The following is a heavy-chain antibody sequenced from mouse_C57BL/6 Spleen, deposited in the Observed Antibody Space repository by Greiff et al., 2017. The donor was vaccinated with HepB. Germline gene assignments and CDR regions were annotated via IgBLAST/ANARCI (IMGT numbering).Heavy chain of an antibody. CDR1: GYTFTDYY. J-gene: IGHJ2*01. Sequence: VQLQQSGPELVKPGASVKISCKASGYTFTDYYMNWVKQSHGKSLEWIGDINPNNGGTSYNQKFKGKATLTVDKSSSTAYMELRSLTSEDSAVYYCARRGYLGYFDYWGQGTTLTVSS. D-gene: IGHD2-14*01. V-gene: IGHV1-26*01. CDR3: ARRGYLGYFDY. CDR2: INPNNGGT.